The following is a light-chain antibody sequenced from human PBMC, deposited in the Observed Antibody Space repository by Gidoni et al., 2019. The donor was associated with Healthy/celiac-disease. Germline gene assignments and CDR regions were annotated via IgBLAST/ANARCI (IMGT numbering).Light chain of an antibody. CDR2: DGS. J-gene: IGLJ2*01. Sequence: SYVLTQPPSVSVAPGQTARITCGGNNIGSKSVHWYQQKPGQAPVLVVYDGSDRPSGIPERFSGSNSGNTATLTISRVEAGDEADYYCQVWDSSSDGGVFGGGTKLTVL. CDR1: NIGSKS. V-gene: IGLV3-21*02. CDR3: QVWDSSSDGGV.